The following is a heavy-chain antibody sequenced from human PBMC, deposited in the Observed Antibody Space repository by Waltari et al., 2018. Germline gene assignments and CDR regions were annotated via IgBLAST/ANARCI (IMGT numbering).Heavy chain of an antibody. CDR2: IYTSGVT. J-gene: IGHJ6*02. Sequence: QVQLQESGPGLVKPSQTLSLTCTVSGGSISSGSYYWSWIRQPAGKGLEWIGYIYTSGVTNYNPSLKSRVTISVDTSKNQFSLKLSSVTAADTAVYYCASWGDSSSLHYYYYGMDVWGQGTTVTVSS. CDR3: ASWGDSSSLHYYYYGMDV. D-gene: IGHD6-13*01. V-gene: IGHV4-61*09. CDR1: GGSISSGSYY.